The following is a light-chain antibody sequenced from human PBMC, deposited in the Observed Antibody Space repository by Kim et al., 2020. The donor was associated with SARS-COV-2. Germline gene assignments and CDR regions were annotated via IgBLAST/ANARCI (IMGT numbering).Light chain of an antibody. CDR3: QVWDSSSDPHVV. J-gene: IGLJ2*01. V-gene: IGLV3-21*04. Sequence: PGKTARSTCGGNNIGSKNVHWYQQKPGQAPVLVIYYDSDRPSGIPERFSGSNSGNTATLTISRVEAGDEADYYCQVWDSSSDPHVVFGGGTQLTVL. CDR1: NIGSKN. CDR2: YDS.